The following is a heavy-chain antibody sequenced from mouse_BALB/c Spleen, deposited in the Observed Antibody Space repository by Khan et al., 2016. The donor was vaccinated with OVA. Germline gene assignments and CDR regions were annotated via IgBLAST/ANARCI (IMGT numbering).Heavy chain of an antibody. V-gene: IGHV2-6-1*01. D-gene: IGHD2-10*01. Sequence: QVQLKESGPGLVAPSQSLSITCPISGFSLTNYGVHWVRQPPGKGLEWLVVIWSDGSTTYNSDLKSRLSISKDNSKSQVFLKMNSLQIDDTAMYYCARQPYYHYYIMDYWGQGISVTVSS. CDR1: GFSLTNYG. J-gene: IGHJ4*01. CDR2: IWSDGST. CDR3: ARQPYYHYYIMDY.